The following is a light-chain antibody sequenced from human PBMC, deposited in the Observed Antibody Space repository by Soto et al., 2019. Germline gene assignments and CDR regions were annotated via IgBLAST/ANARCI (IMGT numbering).Light chain of an antibody. CDR2: DVI. J-gene: IGLJ2*01. V-gene: IGLV2-14*01. CDR3: SSYTTSSPHVV. CDR1: SSDVGSYNY. Sequence: QSVLTQPASVSGSPGQSITISCTGTSSDVGSYNYVSWYQQYPGKAPKLMIYDVINRPSGVSYRFSGSKSGNTASLTISGLQAEDEADYYCSSYTTSSPHVVFGGGTKLTVL.